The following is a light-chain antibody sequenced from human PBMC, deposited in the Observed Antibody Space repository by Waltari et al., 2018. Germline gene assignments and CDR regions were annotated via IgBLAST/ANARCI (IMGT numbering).Light chain of an antibody. Sequence: EIVLTQSPAPLSLSPGERAPLSCRASQSVRNYLAWYQQKPGQAPRLLIYDASDRATGIPARFSGSGSGTDFTLTISSLEPEDFAVYYCQQRNSWPLTFGGGTKVEIK. CDR3: QQRNSWPLT. J-gene: IGKJ4*01. V-gene: IGKV3-11*01. CDR2: DAS. CDR1: QSVRNY.